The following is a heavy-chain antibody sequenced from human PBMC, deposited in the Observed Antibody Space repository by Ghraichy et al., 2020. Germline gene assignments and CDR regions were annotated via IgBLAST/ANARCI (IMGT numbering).Heavy chain of an antibody. CDR2: ISSSSSTI. CDR3: ARDDCSSTSCYGGALYYYYGMDV. J-gene: IGHJ6*02. Sequence: GGSLRLSCAASGFTFSSYSMNWVRQAPGKGLEWVSYISSSSSTIYYADSVKGRFTISRDNAKNSLYLQMNSLRAEDTAVYYCARDDCSSTSCYGGALYYYYGMDVWGQGTTVTVSS. D-gene: IGHD2-2*01. CDR1: GFTFSSYS. V-gene: IGHV3-48*04.